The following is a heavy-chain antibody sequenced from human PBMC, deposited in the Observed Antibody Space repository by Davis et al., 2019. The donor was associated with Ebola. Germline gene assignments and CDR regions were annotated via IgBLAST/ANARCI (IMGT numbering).Heavy chain of an antibody. J-gene: IGHJ4*02. V-gene: IGHV1-18*01. CDR2: ISAYNGNT. CDR3: ARVSCSSTSCPWLDY. D-gene: IGHD2-2*01. Sequence: ASVKVSCKASGYTFTSYGISWVRQPPGQGLEWMGWISAYNGNTNYAQKLQGRVTMTTDTSTSTAYMELRSLRSDDTAVYYCARVSCSSTSCPWLDYWGQGTLVTVSS. CDR1: GYTFTSYG.